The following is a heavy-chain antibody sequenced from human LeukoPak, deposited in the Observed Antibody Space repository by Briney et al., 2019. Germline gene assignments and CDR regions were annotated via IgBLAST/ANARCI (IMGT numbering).Heavy chain of an antibody. J-gene: IGHJ6*03. V-gene: IGHV1-69*06. CDR2: NIPIFGTP. CDR1: GASLSRYA. CDR3: AKQGALRQDYYMYV. Sequence: SVKVSCKASGASLSRYAISWVRQAPGKGLEWMGRNIPIFGTPNYAQRFQCRVTITSDIVSSTVYMEVNNLTSEDTAVYFCAKQGALRQDYYMYVWGNGTTVTV.